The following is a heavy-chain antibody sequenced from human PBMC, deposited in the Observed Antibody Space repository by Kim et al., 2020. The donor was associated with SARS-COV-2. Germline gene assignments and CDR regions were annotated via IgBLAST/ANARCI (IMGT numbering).Heavy chain of an antibody. J-gene: IGHJ5*02. V-gene: IGHV3-23*01. CDR3: AKDLADAGSNWFDP. Sequence: ADSVKGRFTLSRDNSKDTLYLQMNSLRAEDTAVYYCAKDLADAGSNWFDPWGQGTLVTVSS. D-gene: IGHD2-8*01.